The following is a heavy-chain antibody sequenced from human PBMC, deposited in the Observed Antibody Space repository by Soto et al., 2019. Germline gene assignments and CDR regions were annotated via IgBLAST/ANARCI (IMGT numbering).Heavy chain of an antibody. J-gene: IGHJ4*02. Sequence: GGSLRLSCAASGFTFDDYAMHWVRQAPGKGLEWVSGINWNSVTFGYADSVKGRFTISRDNAKNQFSLKLSSVTAADTAVYYCARGYGRNFDYWGQGTLVTVSS. CDR1: GFTFDDYA. D-gene: IGHD5-18*01. V-gene: IGHV3-9*01. CDR3: ARGYGRNFDY. CDR2: INWNSVTF.